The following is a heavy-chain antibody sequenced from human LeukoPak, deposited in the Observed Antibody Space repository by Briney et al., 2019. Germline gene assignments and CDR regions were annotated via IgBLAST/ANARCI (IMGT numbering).Heavy chain of an antibody. Sequence: LGESLKISCKDSGYSFTSYWIGWVRQMPGKGLEWMGIIYPGDSDTRYSPSFQGQVTISADKSISTAYLQWSCLKASDTAMYYCARLGIAARRDAFDIWGQGTMVTVSS. CDR3: ARLGIAARRDAFDI. D-gene: IGHD6-6*01. J-gene: IGHJ3*02. CDR1: GYSFTSYW. CDR2: IYPGDSDT. V-gene: IGHV5-51*01.